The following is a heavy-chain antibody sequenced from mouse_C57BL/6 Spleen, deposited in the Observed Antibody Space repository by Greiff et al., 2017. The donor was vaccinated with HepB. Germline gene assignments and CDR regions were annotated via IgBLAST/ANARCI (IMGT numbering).Heavy chain of an antibody. D-gene: IGHD1-1*01. Sequence: VQLKQSGPELVKPGASVKISCKASGYTFTDYYMNWVKQSHGKSLEWIGDINPYNGGTSYNQKFKGKATLTVDKSSSTAYMELSSLTSEDSAVYYCTKYYGSHFDYWGQGTTLTVSS. V-gene: IGHV1-26*01. CDR2: INPYNGGT. J-gene: IGHJ2*01. CDR3: TKYYGSHFDY. CDR1: GYTFTDYY.